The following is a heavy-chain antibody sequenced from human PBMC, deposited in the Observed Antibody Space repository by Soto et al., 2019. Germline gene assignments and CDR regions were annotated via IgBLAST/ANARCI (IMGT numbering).Heavy chain of an antibody. CDR1: GFTFSSYA. V-gene: IGHV3-30-3*01. CDR3: ARGGQTFTYSSSFLPVYYGMDV. CDR2: ISYDGSNK. Sequence: QVQLVESGGGVVQPGRSLRLSCAASGFTFSSYAMHWVRQAPGKGLEWVAVISYDGSNKYYADSVKGRFTISRDNSKNTLYLQMNSLRAEDTAVYYCARGGQTFTYSSSFLPVYYGMDVWGQGTTVTVSS. J-gene: IGHJ6*02. D-gene: IGHD6-13*01.